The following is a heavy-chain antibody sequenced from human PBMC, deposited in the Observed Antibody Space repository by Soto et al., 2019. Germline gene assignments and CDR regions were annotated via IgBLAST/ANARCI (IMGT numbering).Heavy chain of an antibody. CDR1: GFTFSSYA. J-gene: IGHJ4*02. Sequence: GGSLRLSCSASGFTFSSYAMHWVRQAPGKGLEYVSAISSNGGSTYYADSVKGRFTISRDNSKNTLYLQMSSLRAEDTAVYYCVKGIRRGDTAMDDFDYWGQGTLVTVSS. D-gene: IGHD5-18*01. V-gene: IGHV3-64D*08. CDR2: ISSNGGST. CDR3: VKGIRRGDTAMDDFDY.